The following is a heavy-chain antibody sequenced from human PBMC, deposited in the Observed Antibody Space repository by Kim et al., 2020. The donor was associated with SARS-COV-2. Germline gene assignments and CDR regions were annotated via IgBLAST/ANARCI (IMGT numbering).Heavy chain of an antibody. J-gene: IGHJ6*02. CDR3: ARDLGGYSGYYYYYGMDV. CDR1: GYTFTSYA. CDR2: INAGNGNT. Sequence: ASVKVSCKASGYTFTSYAMHWVRQAPGQRLEWMGWINAGNGNTKYSQKFQGRVTITRDTSASTAYMELSSLRSEDTAVYYCARDLGGYSGYYYYYGMDVWGQGTTVTVSS. V-gene: IGHV1-3*01. D-gene: IGHD5-12*01.